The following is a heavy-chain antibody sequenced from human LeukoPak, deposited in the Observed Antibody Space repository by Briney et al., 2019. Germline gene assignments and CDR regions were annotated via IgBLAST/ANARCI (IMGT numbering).Heavy chain of an antibody. CDR3: ARDRYCSGGSCNYYYYGMDV. CDR2: IYHSGST. D-gene: IGHD2-15*01. Sequence: SETLSLTCAVSGGSISSSNWWSWVRQPPGKGLEWIGEIYHSGSTNYNPSLKSRVTISVDKSKNQFSLKLSSVTAADTAVYYCARDRYCSGGSCNYYYYGMDVWGKGTTVTVSS. V-gene: IGHV4-4*02. CDR1: GGSISSSNW. J-gene: IGHJ6*04.